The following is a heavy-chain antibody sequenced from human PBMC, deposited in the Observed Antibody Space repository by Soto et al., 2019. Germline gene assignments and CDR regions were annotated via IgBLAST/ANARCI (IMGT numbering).Heavy chain of an antibody. CDR2: IIVSNGSP. V-gene: IGHV1-3*01. J-gene: IGHJ4*02. Sequence: QVHLVQSGAEVKEPVASVRVSCEASGYTFTSHTIHWARQAPGQGLEWMGWIIVSNGSPRYAPQFQGRITFGRDTSATTAYMELTSMTFEDTAVYYCAREPEDGVPGDYWGQGTPVVVSS. CDR1: GYTFTSHT. D-gene: IGHD2-8*01. CDR3: AREPEDGVPGDY.